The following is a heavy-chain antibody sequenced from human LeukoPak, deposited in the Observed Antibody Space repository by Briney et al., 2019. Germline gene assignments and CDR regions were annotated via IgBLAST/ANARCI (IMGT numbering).Heavy chain of an antibody. Sequence: GGSLRLSCAVSGFSFSRYWMSWVRQAPGRGLEWVASIRQDGSDQHYVDSVKGRLTISRDNAKNSLYLQVNSLRAEDTAMYYCARAYDSRGYRAFDIWGQGTMVTVSS. D-gene: IGHD3-22*01. V-gene: IGHV3-7*04. CDR1: GFSFSRYW. J-gene: IGHJ3*02. CDR2: IRQDGSDQ. CDR3: ARAYDSRGYRAFDI.